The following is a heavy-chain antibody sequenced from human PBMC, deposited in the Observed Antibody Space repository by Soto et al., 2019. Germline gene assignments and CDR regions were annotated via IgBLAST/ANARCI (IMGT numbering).Heavy chain of an antibody. CDR3: ARVSYYDSRGDSRRLTNATFDH. CDR1: GFIFSDHY. J-gene: IGHJ4*02. Sequence: QVHLVESGGGLVKPGGSLRLSCAASGFIFSDHYMSWLRQAPGKGLEWISYINGRSYTIYYSKSVQGRFTISRDNGKNSLYLQMDSLRADDTAVYYCARVSYYDSRGDSRRLTNATFDHWGQGILVTVSS. D-gene: IGHD3-22*01. V-gene: IGHV3-11*01. CDR2: INGRSYTI.